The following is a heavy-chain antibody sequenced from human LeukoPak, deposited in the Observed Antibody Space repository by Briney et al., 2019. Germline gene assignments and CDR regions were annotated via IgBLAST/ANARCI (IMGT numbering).Heavy chain of an antibody. CDR1: GGSINSYY. CDR3: ARDSVSYYFDY. CDR2: IHYSGST. V-gene: IGHV4-59*01. J-gene: IGHJ4*02. D-gene: IGHD3-10*01. Sequence: SETLSLTCTVSGGSINSYYWSWIRQPPGKGLEWIGYIHYSGSTNYNPSLKGRVTMSVDTSKNQFSRNLSSVTAADTAVYYCARDSVSYYFDYWGQGTLVTVSS.